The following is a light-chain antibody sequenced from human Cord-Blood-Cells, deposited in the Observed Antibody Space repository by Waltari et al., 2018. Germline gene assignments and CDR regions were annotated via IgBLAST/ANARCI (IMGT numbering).Light chain of an antibody. CDR2: LNSDGSH. CDR3: QTWGTGIRV. Sequence: QLVLTQSPSASASLGASVKLTCTLSSGHSSYAIAWHRQQPEKSPRYLMKLNSDGSHSKGDGIPDRFSGSSSGAERYLTISSLQSEDEADYYCQTWGTGIRVFGGGTKLTVL. V-gene: IGLV4-69*01. J-gene: IGLJ3*02. CDR1: SGHSSYA.